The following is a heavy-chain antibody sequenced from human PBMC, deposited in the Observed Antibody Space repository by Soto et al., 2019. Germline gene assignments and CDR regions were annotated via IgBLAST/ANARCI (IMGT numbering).Heavy chain of an antibody. V-gene: IGHV4-4*02. Sequence: SETLSLTCAVSGGSISSSNWWSWVRQPPGKGLEWIGEIYHSGSTNYNPSLKSRVTISVDKSKNQFSLKLSSVTAADTAVYYCARGSGSYYYGMDVWGQGTTVTVSS. CDR1: GGSISSSNW. CDR2: IYHSGST. D-gene: IGHD1-26*01. CDR3: ARGSGSYYYGMDV. J-gene: IGHJ6*02.